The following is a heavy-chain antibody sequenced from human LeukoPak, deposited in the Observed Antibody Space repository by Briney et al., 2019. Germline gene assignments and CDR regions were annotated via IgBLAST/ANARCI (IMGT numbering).Heavy chain of an antibody. V-gene: IGHV3-66*04. Sequence: GGSLRLSCAASGFTVSSNYMSWVRQAPGKGLEWVSVIYSGGSTYYADSVKGRFTISRDSSKNTLYLQMNSLRAEDTAVYYCARHRLYYYDSSGYYYVKGRGSMDVWGKGTTVTISS. J-gene: IGHJ6*03. CDR1: GFTVSSNY. CDR2: IYSGGST. CDR3: ARHRLYYYDSSGYYYVKGRGSMDV. D-gene: IGHD3-22*01.